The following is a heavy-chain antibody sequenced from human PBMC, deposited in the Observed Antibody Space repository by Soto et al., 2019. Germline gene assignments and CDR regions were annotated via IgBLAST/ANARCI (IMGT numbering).Heavy chain of an antibody. CDR3: ARGHITNAFDI. CDR1: GGSFSGYS. D-gene: IGHD3-10*01. Sequence: SETLSLTCAVYGGSFSGYSWSWIRQPPGKELEWLGEINHSGSTNYHPSLKSRVTISIDTSKNQFSLKLSSVTAADTAVYYCARGHITNAFDIWGQGTMVTVSS. J-gene: IGHJ3*02. V-gene: IGHV4-34*01. CDR2: INHSGST.